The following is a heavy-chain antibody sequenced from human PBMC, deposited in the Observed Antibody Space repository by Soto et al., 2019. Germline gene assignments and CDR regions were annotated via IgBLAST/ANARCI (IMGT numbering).Heavy chain of an antibody. J-gene: IGHJ3*02. D-gene: IGHD4-17*01. CDR3: ASHYGDYYAFDI. Sequence: GASVKVSCKASGGTFSSHTISWLRQDPGQGLEWMGRIIPILGIANYAQKFQGRVTITADKSTSTAYMELSSLRSEVTAVYYCASHYGDYYAFDIWGQGTMVTVSS. V-gene: IGHV1-69*02. CDR1: GGTFSSHT. CDR2: IIPILGIA.